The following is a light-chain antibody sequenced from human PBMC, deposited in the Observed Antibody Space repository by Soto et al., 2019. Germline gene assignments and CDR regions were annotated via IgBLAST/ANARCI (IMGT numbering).Light chain of an antibody. CDR3: QQYYTYPIT. J-gene: IGKJ5*01. CDR2: GVS. Sequence: AIRMTQSPSSFSASTGDRVTITCRASQAIGSSLAWHQQKPGKAPKLLIYGVSTLQSGVPSRFSGSGSGTDFTLTISGLQSEDFATYHCQQYYTYPITFGQGTRLEMK. V-gene: IGKV1-8*01. CDR1: QAIGSS.